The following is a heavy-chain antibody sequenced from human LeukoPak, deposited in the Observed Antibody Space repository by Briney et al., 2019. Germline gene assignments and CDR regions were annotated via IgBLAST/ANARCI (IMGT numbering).Heavy chain of an antibody. CDR3: ARAIVVVPAAIFYFQH. J-gene: IGHJ1*01. CDR1: GFTVSSNY. V-gene: IGHV3-53*01. D-gene: IGHD2-2*02. CDR2: LYSGGST. Sequence: PGGSLRLSCAAFGFTVSSNYMNWVRQAPGKGLEWVSVLYSGGSTYYADSVKGRFTISRDNSKNTLYLQMNSLRAEDTAVYYCARAIVVVPAAIFYFQHWGQGTLVTVSS.